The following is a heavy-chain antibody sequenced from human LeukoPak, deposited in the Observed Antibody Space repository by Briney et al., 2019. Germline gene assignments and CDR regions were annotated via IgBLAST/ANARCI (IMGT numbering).Heavy chain of an antibody. J-gene: IGHJ4*02. CDR3: AKDLYYSSGWYNYFDY. Sequence: PWGALRLSCAASGFTFSSYAMSWVRQAPGKGLEWVSAISGSGGSTYYADSVKGRFTISRDNSKNTLYLQMNSLRAEDTAVYYCAKDLYYSSGWYNYFDYWGQGTLVTVSS. CDR1: GFTFSSYA. V-gene: IGHV3-23*01. D-gene: IGHD6-19*01. CDR2: ISGSGGST.